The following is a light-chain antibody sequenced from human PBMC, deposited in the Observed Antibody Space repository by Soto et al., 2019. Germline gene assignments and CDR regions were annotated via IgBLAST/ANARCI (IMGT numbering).Light chain of an antibody. V-gene: IGLV2-14*01. J-gene: IGLJ1*01. CDR1: SSDVGGYNY. CDR2: AVS. Sequence: QSALTQPRSVSGSPGQSVTISCTGTSSDVGGYNYVSWYQQYPGKAPKLMIYAVSNRPSGVSNRFSASKSGNTASLFISGLQAEDEADYYCSSYTSDSSYVFGSGTKVTVL. CDR3: SSYTSDSSYV.